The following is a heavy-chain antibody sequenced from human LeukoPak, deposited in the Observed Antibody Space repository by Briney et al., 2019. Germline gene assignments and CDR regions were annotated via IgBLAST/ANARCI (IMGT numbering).Heavy chain of an antibody. CDR3: VRGSADKPMAPIFY. V-gene: IGHV1-18*01. CDR1: GYTFASYG. CDR2: ISGHSGNT. J-gene: IGHJ4*02. D-gene: IGHD5-18*01. Sequence: GASVTVSFTASGYTFASYGITWVRQAPGQGLEWMGWISGHSGNTNYVQNLQGRGTMTTDTSTSTAYMELRSVRSDDTAVYYCVRGSADKPMAPIFYWGQGTLVTVSS.